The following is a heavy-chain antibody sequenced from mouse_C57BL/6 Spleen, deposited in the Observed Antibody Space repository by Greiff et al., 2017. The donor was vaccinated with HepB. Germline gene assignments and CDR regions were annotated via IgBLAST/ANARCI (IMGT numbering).Heavy chain of an antibody. CDR2: IYPRSGNT. CDR3: ARAQGRTGTTWFAY. D-gene: IGHD4-1*01. CDR1: GYTFTSYG. V-gene: IGHV1-81*01. Sequence: VMLVESGAELARPGASVKLSCKASGYTFTSYGISWVKQRTGQGLEWIGEIYPRSGNTYYNEKFKGKATLTADKSSSTAYMELRSLTSEDSAVFFCARAQGRTGTTWFAYWGQGTLVTVSA. J-gene: IGHJ3*01.